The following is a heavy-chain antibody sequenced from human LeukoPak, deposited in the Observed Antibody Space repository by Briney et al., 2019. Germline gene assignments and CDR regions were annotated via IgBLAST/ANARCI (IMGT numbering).Heavy chain of an antibody. J-gene: IGHJ3*02. CDR2: ISAYNGNT. V-gene: IGHV1-18*01. CDR3: AREPTYYYDSSGRDAFDI. CDR1: GYTFTSYG. Sequence: ASVKVSCKASGYTFTSYGMSWVRQAPGQGLEWMGWISAYNGNTNYAQKLQGRVTMTTDTSTSTAYMELRSLRSDDTAVYYCAREPTYYYDSSGRDAFDIWGQGTMVTVSS. D-gene: IGHD3-22*01.